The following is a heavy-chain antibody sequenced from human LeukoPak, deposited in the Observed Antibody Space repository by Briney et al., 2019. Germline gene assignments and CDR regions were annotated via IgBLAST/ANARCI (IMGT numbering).Heavy chain of an antibody. CDR3: ARSPQGTATTANWLDP. V-gene: IGHV4-39*07. CDR1: GGSISSNSYY. Sequence: SETLSLTCTVSGGSISSNSYYWGWIRQPPGKGLEWIGSMSYSGRTYYNPSLKTRVTVSLDTSKNQFSLNLISVTAADTAVYYCARSPQGTATTANWLDPWGQGTLVTVSS. D-gene: IGHD4-17*01. CDR2: MSYSGRT. J-gene: IGHJ5*02.